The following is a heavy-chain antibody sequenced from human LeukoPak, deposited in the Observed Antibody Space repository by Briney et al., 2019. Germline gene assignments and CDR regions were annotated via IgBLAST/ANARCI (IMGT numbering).Heavy chain of an antibody. Sequence: GGSLRLSCAATGFRFSDYYMSWIRQAPGKGLEWVAYISSTGNSIFYADSVKGRFTISRDNSKNTLYLQMNSLRAEDTAVYYCAKDLQVGADYPAAFDIWGQGTMVTVSS. CDR1: GFRFSDYY. CDR2: ISSTGNSI. CDR3: AKDLQVGADYPAAFDI. J-gene: IGHJ3*02. D-gene: IGHD1-26*01. V-gene: IGHV3-11*01.